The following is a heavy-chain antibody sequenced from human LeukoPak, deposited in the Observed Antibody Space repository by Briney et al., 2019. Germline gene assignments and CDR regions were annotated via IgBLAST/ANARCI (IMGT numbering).Heavy chain of an antibody. CDR1: GGSISSSSYY. J-gene: IGHJ6*03. CDR2: IYYSGST. CDR3: ARMSGMVVRGVLPDYYYMDV. D-gene: IGHD3-10*01. V-gene: IGHV4-39*01. Sequence: PSETLSLTCTVSGGSISSSSYYWGWIRQPPGKGLEWIGNIYYSGSTYYNPSLKSRVTVSVDTSKNQFSLKLSSVTAADTAVYYCARMSGMVVRGVLPDYYYMDVWGKATTVTVSS.